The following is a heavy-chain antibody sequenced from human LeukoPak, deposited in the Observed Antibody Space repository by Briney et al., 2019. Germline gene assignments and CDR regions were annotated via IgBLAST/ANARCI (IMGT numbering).Heavy chain of an antibody. J-gene: IGHJ5*02. V-gene: IGHV4-34*01. CDR2: INHSGST. CDR1: GGSFSGYY. D-gene: IGHD4-23*01. CDR3: ARAGSVGWFDP. Sequence: SETLSLTCAVYGGSFSGYYWSWIRQPPGKGLEWIGEINHSGSTNYNPSLKSRVTISVDTSKNQFSLKLSSVTAADTAVYYCARAGSVGWFDPWDQGTLVTVSS.